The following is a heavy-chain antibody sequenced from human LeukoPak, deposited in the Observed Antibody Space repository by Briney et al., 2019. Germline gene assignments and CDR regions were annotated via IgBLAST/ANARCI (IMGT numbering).Heavy chain of an antibody. V-gene: IGHV3-21*01. CDR3: ARGGSYGDYESRTFDP. Sequence: GGSLKLSCAASGFTFSDYSMNWVRQAPGKGLEWVSSIISSSYIYYADSVKGRFTISRDNAKNSLYLQMNSLRAEDTAVYYCARGGSYGDYESRTFDPWGQGTLVTVSS. CDR2: IISSSYI. CDR1: GFTFSDYS. D-gene: IGHD4-17*01. J-gene: IGHJ5*02.